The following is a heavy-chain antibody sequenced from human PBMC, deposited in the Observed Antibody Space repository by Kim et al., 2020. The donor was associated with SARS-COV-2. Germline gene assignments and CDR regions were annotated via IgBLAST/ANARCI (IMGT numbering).Heavy chain of an antibody. CDR3: ARGDQWLVPFDY. Sequence: GGSLRLSCAASGFTFSSYWMHWVRQAPGKGLVWVSRINSDGSSTSYADSVKGRFTISRDNAKNTLYLQMNSLRAEDTAVYYCARGDQWLVPFDYWGQGTLVTVSS. J-gene: IGHJ4*02. CDR1: GFTFSSYW. D-gene: IGHD6-19*01. CDR2: INSDGSST. V-gene: IGHV3-74*01.